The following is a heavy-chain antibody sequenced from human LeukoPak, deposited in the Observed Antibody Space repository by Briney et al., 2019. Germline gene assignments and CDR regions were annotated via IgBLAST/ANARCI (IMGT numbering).Heavy chain of an antibody. V-gene: IGHV4-59*01. CDR2: IHYSGNT. D-gene: IGHD2-2*01. Sequence: SETLSLTCTVSGGSISSYYWSWIRQPPGKGLEWIGYIHYSGNTNYSPSLKSRVTISVDTSKNQFSLKLSSVTAADTAVYYCATADSTSWVDYWDQGTLVTVSS. CDR1: GGSISSYY. J-gene: IGHJ4*02. CDR3: ATADSTSWVDY.